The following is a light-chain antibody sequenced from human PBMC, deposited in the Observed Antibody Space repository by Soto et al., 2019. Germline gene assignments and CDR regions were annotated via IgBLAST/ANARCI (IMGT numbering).Light chain of an antibody. Sequence: QSVLTQPRSVSGSPGQSVTISCTGTSSDVGGYDYVSWYQQHPGKAPKLMIYDVSKRPSGVPDRFSGSKSGNTVSLTISGLQAEDEADYSCCSYAGGYTYVFGTGTQLTVL. CDR1: SSDVGGYDY. CDR2: DVS. V-gene: IGLV2-11*01. CDR3: CSYAGGYTYV. J-gene: IGLJ1*01.